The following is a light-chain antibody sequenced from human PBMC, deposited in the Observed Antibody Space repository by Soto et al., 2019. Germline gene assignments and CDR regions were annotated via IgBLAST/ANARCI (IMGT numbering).Light chain of an antibody. J-gene: IGKJ1*01. Sequence: EIVLTQSPGTLSLSPGERATLSCRASQSVSSNVAWYQQRPGQSPRLLIYHASSRATGIPARFSGSGSGTEFTLTINSLQSEDFAVYYCQQYQNLWTFGQGTKVDIK. CDR3: QQYQNLWT. V-gene: IGKV3-15*01. CDR1: QSVSSN. CDR2: HAS.